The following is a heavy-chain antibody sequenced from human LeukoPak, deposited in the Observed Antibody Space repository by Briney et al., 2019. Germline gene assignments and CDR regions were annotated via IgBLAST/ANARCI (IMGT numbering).Heavy chain of an antibody. CDR1: GYTFTSYY. J-gene: IGHJ4*02. CDR3: ARDRGDSSSWPYFDY. V-gene: IGHV1-2*02. D-gene: IGHD6-13*01. Sequence: ASVKVSCKASGYTFTSYYMHWVRQAPGQGLEWMGWINPNSGGTNYAQKFQGRVTMTRDTSISTAYMELSRLRSDDTAVYYCARDRGDSSSWPYFDYWGQGTLVTVSS. CDR2: INPNSGGT.